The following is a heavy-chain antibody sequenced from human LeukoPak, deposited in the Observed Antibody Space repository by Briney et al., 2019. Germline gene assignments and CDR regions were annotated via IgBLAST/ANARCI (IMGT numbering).Heavy chain of an antibody. V-gene: IGHV3-7*03. CDR2: VKHDGSEK. CDR3: AKGASERITMVRGFDY. CDR1: GVTLSSYG. Sequence: GGTLRLSCAASGVTLSSYGMRWVRQAPGKGLEWVGNVKHDGSEKYYVDSVKGRFTISRDNAKNSLYLQMNSLRAEDMALYYCAKGASERITMVRGFDYWGQGTLVTVSS. D-gene: IGHD3-10*01. J-gene: IGHJ4*02.